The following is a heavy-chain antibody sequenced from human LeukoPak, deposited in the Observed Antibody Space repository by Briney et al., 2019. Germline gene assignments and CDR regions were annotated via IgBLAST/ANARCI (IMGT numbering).Heavy chain of an antibody. Sequence: GGSLRLSCAASGFTFSSYAMSWVRQAPGKGLEWVSAISGSGGSTYYADSVKGRFTISRDNSKNTLYLQMNSLRAEDTAVYCCAKVLLNYYDSSGYFDYWGQGTLVTVSS. CDR2: ISGSGGST. V-gene: IGHV3-23*01. J-gene: IGHJ4*02. CDR1: GFTFSSYA. D-gene: IGHD3-22*01. CDR3: AKVLLNYYDSSGYFDY.